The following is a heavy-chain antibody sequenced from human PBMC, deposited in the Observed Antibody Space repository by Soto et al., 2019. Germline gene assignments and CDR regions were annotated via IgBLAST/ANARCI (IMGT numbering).Heavy chain of an antibody. CDR1: GYTFSIFA. CDR3: ARDSNFDMGDLVFEY. Sequence: ASVKVSCKASGYTFSIFAIHWVRQAPGQSLEWMGWISASSGNTKYSQKFQDRVTFTRDTSASTSYMELSSLRSEDTAVYFCARDSNFDMGDLVFEYWGQGTLVTVS. J-gene: IGHJ4*02. CDR2: ISASSGNT. V-gene: IGHV1-3*01. D-gene: IGHD3-9*01.